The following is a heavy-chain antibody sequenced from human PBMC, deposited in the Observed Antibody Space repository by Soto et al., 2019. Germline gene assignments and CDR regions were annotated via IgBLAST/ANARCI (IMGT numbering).Heavy chain of an antibody. J-gene: IGHJ5*02. CDR1: GDSISDVNYY. V-gene: IGHV4-61*01. CDR3: ARDQVPAVLLGWFDP. CDR2: IYDGGST. Sequence: SETLSLTCTVSGDSISDVNYYWSWIRQSPDKGLEWIGHIYDGGSTYSNPSLKSRVTISVVRSKNQFSLKLSSVTAADTAVYYCARDQVPAVLLGWFDPWGQGTLVTVSS. D-gene: IGHD2-2*01.